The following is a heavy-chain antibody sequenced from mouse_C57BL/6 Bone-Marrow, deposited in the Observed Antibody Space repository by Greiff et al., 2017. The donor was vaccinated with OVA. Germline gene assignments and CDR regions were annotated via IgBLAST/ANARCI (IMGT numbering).Heavy chain of an antibody. D-gene: IGHD2-13*01. V-gene: IGHV1-82*01. CDR2: IYPGDGDT. CDR3: ARHEDGDYASYFDY. CDR1: GYAFSSSW. J-gene: IGHJ2*01. Sequence: QVQLQPSGPELVKPGASVKISCKASGYAFSSSWMNWVKQRPGKGLEWIGRIYPGDGDTNYNGKFKGKATLTANKSSSTAYMQLSSLTSEDSAVYFCARHEDGDYASYFDYWGQGTTLTVSS.